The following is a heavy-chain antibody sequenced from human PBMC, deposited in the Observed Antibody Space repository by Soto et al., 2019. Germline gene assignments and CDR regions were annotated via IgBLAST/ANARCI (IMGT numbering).Heavy chain of an antibody. CDR3: ARVYYDSSGYSPLFDY. CDR2: INHSGST. CDR1: GGSFSGYY. D-gene: IGHD3-22*01. V-gene: IGHV4-34*01. J-gene: IGHJ4*02. Sequence: PSETLSLTCAVYGGSFSGYYWSWIRQPPGKGLEWIGEINHSGSTNYNPSLKSRVTISVDTSKNQFSLKLSSVTAADTAVYYCARVYYDSSGYSPLFDYWGQGTLVTVSS.